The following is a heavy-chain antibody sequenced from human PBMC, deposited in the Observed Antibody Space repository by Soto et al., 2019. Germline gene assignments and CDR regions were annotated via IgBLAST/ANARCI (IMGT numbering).Heavy chain of an antibody. CDR3: ARGQWLLYYYGMDV. J-gene: IGHJ6*02. Sequence: SETLSLTCAVYGGSFSGYYWSWIRQPPGKGLEWIGEINHSGSTNYNPTLKSRVTISVDTSKNQFSLKLRSVTAADTAVYYCARGQWLLYYYGMDVWGQGTTVTISS. CDR1: GGSFSGYY. CDR2: INHSGST. D-gene: IGHD3-22*01. V-gene: IGHV4-34*01.